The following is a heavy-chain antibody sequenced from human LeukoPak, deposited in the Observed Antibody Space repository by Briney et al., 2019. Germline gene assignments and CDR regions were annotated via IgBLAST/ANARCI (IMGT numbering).Heavy chain of an antibody. Sequence: ASVKVSCKASGYTFISYGISWARQAPGQGLEWMGGIIPIFGTANYAQKFQGRVTVTADKSSTTVYMELSSLRSEDTAVYYCASPPVPQAAAITPGYFYYYMDVWGKGTTVTVSS. CDR1: GYTFISYG. CDR2: IIPIFGTA. V-gene: IGHV1-69*06. D-gene: IGHD6-13*01. J-gene: IGHJ6*03. CDR3: ASPPVPQAAAITPGYFYYYMDV.